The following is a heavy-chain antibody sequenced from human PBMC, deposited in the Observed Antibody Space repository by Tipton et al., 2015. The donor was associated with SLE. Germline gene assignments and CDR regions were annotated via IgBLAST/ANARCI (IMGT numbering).Heavy chain of an antibody. CDR2: IYSGGSA. Sequence: SLRLSCAASGFTVSSKYMSWVRQAPGKGLEWVSVIYSGGSACYADSVKGRFTISRDNSKNTLYLQMNSLRAEDTGVYYCARGYSSGWDYFDYWGQGTLVTVSS. D-gene: IGHD6-19*01. CDR1: GFTVSSKY. V-gene: IGHV3-53*01. CDR3: ARGYSSGWDYFDY. J-gene: IGHJ4*02.